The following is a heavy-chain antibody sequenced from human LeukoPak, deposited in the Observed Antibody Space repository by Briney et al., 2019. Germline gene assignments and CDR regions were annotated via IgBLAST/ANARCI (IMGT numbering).Heavy chain of an antibody. V-gene: IGHV1-18*01. CDR2: ISAYNGNT. Sequence: GXXFTSYGISWVRQAPXQGLEWXGWISAYNGNTNYAQKLQGRVTMTTDASTSTAYMELRSLRSDDTAVYYCARVLTYYYYGMDVWGQGTTVTVSS. CDR3: ARVLTYYYYGMDV. CDR1: GXXFTSYG. J-gene: IGHJ6*02.